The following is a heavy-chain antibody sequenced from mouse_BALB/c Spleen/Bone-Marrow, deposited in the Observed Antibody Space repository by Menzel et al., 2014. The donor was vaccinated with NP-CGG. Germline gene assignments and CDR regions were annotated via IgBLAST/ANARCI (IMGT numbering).Heavy chain of an antibody. CDR2: IDPANYNT. V-gene: IGHV14-3*02. J-gene: IGHJ3*01. CDR1: GFNIXDPY. Sequence: EVKLQESGAELVKPGASVKLSCTTSGFNIXDPYIHWVKQRPEQGLEWIGRIDPANYNTQYDPKFQGKATITADTPSNAAYLQLNSLTSEDTAVYYCATLTGTFDHWGQGTPVTVSA. CDR3: ATLTGTFDH. D-gene: IGHD4-1*01.